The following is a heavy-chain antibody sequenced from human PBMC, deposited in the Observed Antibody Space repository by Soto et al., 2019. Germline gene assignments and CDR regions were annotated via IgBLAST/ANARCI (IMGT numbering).Heavy chain of an antibody. CDR1: GGSVSSGSYY. CDR3: ARDRATVTTSYYYGMDV. CDR2: IYYSGST. J-gene: IGHJ6*02. V-gene: IGHV4-61*01. Sequence: QVQLQESGPGLVKPSETLSLTCTVSGGSVSSGSYYWSWIRQPPGKGLEWIGYIYYSGSTNYNPSLKSRVTISVDTSKTQFSLKLSSVTAADTAVYYCARDRATVTTSYYYGMDVWGQGTTVTVSS. D-gene: IGHD4-17*01.